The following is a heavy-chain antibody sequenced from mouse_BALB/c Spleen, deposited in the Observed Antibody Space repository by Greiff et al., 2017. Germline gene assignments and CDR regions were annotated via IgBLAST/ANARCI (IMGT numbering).Heavy chain of an antibody. Sequence: EVQRVESGGGLVKPGGSLKLSCAASGFAFSSYDMSWVRQTPEKRLEWVAYISSGGGSTYYPDTVKGRFTISRDNAKNTLYLQMSSLKSEDTAMYYCARLNLDYWGQGTTLTVSS. J-gene: IGHJ2*01. CDR2: ISSGGGST. V-gene: IGHV5-12-1*01. CDR3: ARLNLDY. CDR1: GFAFSSYD.